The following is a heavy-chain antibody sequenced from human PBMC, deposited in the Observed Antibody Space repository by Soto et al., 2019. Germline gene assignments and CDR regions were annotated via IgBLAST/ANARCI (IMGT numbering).Heavy chain of an antibody. V-gene: IGHV3-9*01. Sequence: GGSLRLSCAASGFTFDDYAMHWVRQAPGKGLEWVSGISWNSGSIGYADSVKGRFTISRDNAKNSLYLQMNSLRAEDTALYYCAKDIIRMPSVDGDYINAFDYWGQGTLVTVSS. D-gene: IGHD4-17*01. CDR1: GFTFDDYA. J-gene: IGHJ4*02. CDR2: ISWNSGSI. CDR3: AKDIIRMPSVDGDYINAFDY.